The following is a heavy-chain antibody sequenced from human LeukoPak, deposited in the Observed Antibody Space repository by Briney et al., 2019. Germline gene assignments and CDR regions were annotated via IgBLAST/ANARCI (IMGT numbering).Heavy chain of an antibody. D-gene: IGHD2-15*01. V-gene: IGHV3-21*01. CDR3: ARDTYCSGGSCYYDY. CDR1: GFTFGSYS. Sequence: PGGSLRLSCAASGFTFGSYSMNWVRQAPGKGLEWLSSISSSSSYIYYADSVKGRFTISRDNAKNSLYLQMNSLRAEDTAVYYCARDTYCSGGSCYYDYWGQGTLVTVSS. CDR2: ISSSSSYI. J-gene: IGHJ4*02.